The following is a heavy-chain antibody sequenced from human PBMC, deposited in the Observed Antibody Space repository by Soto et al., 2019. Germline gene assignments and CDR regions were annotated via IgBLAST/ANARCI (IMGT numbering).Heavy chain of an antibody. CDR2: LSGSDGVT. CDR3: PRDAPTGAGPTFNY. J-gene: IGHJ4*02. V-gene: IGHV3-23*01. CDR1: GLNFGGHD. Sequence: GGSLRLSCAACGLNFGGHDMSWVRQSPGKGLEWVSRLSGSDGVTNYADSVKGRFTLSRDNSNNTLYLQVKSLRADDMAVYCCPRDAPTGAGPTFNYWGQATPVTVSS.